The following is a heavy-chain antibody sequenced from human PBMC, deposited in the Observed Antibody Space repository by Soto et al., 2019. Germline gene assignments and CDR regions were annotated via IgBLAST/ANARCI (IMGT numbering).Heavy chain of an antibody. CDR1: GYSFASYW. J-gene: IGHJ5*02. CDR2: IYPGDSNT. Sequence: GESLKISCRGSGYSFASYWIGWSRQMPGKGLEWIGIIYPGDSNTRYSPSFQGQVTMSVDKSISTAYLQWSSMKASDTAMYYCGRRPNCISTSCYIWYDRWGQGTLVTVSS. V-gene: IGHV5-51*01. CDR3: GRRPNCISTSCYIWYDR. D-gene: IGHD2-2*02.